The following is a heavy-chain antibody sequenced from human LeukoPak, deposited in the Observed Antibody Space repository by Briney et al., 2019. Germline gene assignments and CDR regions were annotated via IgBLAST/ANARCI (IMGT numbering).Heavy chain of an antibody. V-gene: IGHV4-59*01. J-gene: IGHJ4*02. CDR3: AGGKRDGYDIMVY. D-gene: IGHD5-24*01. CDR1: GGSISSYY. Sequence: SETLSLTCTVSGGSISSYYWSWIRQPPGKGLEWIGYIYYSGSTNYNPSLKSRVTISVDTSKNQFSLKLSSVTAADTAVYYCAGGKRDGYDIMVYWGQGTLVTVSS. CDR2: IYYSGST.